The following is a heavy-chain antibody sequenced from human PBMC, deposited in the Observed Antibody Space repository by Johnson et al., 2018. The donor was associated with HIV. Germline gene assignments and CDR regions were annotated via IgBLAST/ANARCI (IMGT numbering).Heavy chain of an antibody. CDR3: AKGTTVVTPELAFDI. J-gene: IGHJ3*02. V-gene: IGHV3-33*06. Sequence: QMLLVESGGGVVQPGRSLRLSCAASGFTFSYYGMHWVRQAPGKGLEWVAVIWFDGTNKYYADSVKGQFTISRDNSKNTLYLQMNSLRAEDTAVYYCAKGTTVVTPELAFDIWGQGTMVTVSS. CDR2: IWFDGTNK. D-gene: IGHD4-23*01. CDR1: GFTFSYYG.